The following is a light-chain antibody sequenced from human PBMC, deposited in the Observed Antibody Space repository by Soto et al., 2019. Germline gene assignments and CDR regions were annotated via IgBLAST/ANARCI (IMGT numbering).Light chain of an antibody. J-gene: IGLJ3*02. V-gene: IGLV1-40*01. CDR3: QSYDSSLSGWV. CDR2: GNS. CDR1: SSNIGAGYD. Sequence: QSVLTQPPSVSGASGQRVTISCTGSSSNIGAGYDVHWYQQLPGTAPKLLIYGNSNRPSGVPDRFSGSKSGTSASLAITGLRAEDEADYYCQSYDSSLSGWVFGGGTKVTVL.